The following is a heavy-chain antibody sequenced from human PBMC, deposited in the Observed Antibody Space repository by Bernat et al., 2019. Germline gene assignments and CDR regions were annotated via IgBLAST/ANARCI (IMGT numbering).Heavy chain of an antibody. CDR1: GFTFSSYA. Sequence: QVQLVESGGGVVQPGRSLRLSCAASGFTFSSYAMHWVRQAPGKGLEWVAVISYDGSNKYYADSVKGQFTISRDNSKNTLYLQMNSLRAEDTAVYYCASQDVVTIFSDFDYWGQGTLVTISS. CDR2: ISYDGSNK. J-gene: IGHJ4*02. CDR3: ASQDVVTIFSDFDY. V-gene: IGHV3-30-3*01. D-gene: IGHD3-9*01.